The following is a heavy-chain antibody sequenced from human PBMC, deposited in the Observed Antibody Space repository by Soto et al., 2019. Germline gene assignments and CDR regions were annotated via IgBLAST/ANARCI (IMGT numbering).Heavy chain of an antibody. J-gene: IGHJ4*02. CDR2: ISYDGSNK. CDR3: ARDRTSRDLDFWSGYSDY. Sequence: PGGSLRLSCAASRFTFSSYAMHWVRQAPGKGLEWVAVISYDGSNKYYADSVKGRFTISRDNSKNTLYLQMNSLRAEDTAVYYCARDRTSRDLDFWSGYSDYWGQGTLVTVSS. D-gene: IGHD3-3*01. V-gene: IGHV3-30-3*01. CDR1: RFTFSSYA.